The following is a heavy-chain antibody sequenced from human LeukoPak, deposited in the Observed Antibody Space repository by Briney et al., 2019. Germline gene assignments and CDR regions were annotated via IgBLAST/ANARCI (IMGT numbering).Heavy chain of an antibody. J-gene: IGHJ3*02. CDR2: IYPGDSDT. CDR1: GYSFTSYW. CDR3: ARQGSYYDSSGYYGDDAFDI. V-gene: IGHV5-51*01. Sequence: GESLKISCKGSGYSFTSYWLGWVRQMPGKGLEWMGIIYPGDSDTRYSPSFQGQVTIPADKSISTAYLQWSSLKASDTAMYYCARQGSYYDSSGYYGDDAFDIWGQGTMVTVSS. D-gene: IGHD3-22*01.